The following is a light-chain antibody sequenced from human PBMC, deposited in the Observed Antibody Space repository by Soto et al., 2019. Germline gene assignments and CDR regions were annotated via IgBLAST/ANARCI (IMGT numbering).Light chain of an antibody. Sequence: EIVLTQSPGTLSLSPGESXTLSCRASQTLSNSFIAWYQQKPGQAPRILIYDTSSRATGVPDRYSASWSGTDCTLTISRLEPEDVAVFFCQQYGTSEIILGQGTRLEIK. CDR2: DTS. CDR1: QTLSNSF. J-gene: IGKJ5*01. CDR3: QQYGTSEII. V-gene: IGKV3-20*01.